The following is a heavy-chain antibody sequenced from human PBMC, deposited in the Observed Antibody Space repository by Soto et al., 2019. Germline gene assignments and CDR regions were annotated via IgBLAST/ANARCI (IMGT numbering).Heavy chain of an antibody. CDR1: GYTFTSYA. V-gene: IGHV1-3*01. D-gene: IGHD2-8*01. J-gene: IGHJ6*03. CDR2: INAGNGNT. Sequence: ASVKVSCKASGYTFTSYAMHWVRQAPGQRLEWTGWINAGNGNTKYSQKFQGRVTITRDTSASTAYMELSSLRSEDTAVYYCARVAIIPMAYYYYMDVWGKGTTVTVSS. CDR3: ARVAIIPMAYYYYMDV.